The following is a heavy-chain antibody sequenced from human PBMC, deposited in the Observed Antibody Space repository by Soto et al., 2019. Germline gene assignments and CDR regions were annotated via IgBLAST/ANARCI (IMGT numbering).Heavy chain of an antibody. V-gene: IGHV3-30-3*01. CDR1: GFTFSNYA. Sequence: GGSLRLSCAASGFTFSNYALHWVRQAPGKGLEWVAVISDDGSNKYYADSVKGRFTISRDNSKNTLYLQMNSLRAEYTAMYYCARDRFASSWSYFHYWGQGP. J-gene: IGHJ4*02. D-gene: IGHD6-13*01. CDR3: ARDRFASSWSYFHY. CDR2: ISDDGSNK.